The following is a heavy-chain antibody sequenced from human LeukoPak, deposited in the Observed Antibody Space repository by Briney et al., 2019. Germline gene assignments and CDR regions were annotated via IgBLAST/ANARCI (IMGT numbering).Heavy chain of an antibody. CDR2: ISAYNGNT. J-gene: IGHJ4*02. CDR1: GYTFTSYG. D-gene: IGHD2-2*01. V-gene: IGHV1-18*01. CDR3: ARDIVVVPAASNPPGY. Sequence: ASVKVSCKASGYTFTSYGISWVRQAPGQGLEGMGWISAYNGNTNYAQKLQGRVTMTTDTSTSTAYMELRSLRSDDTAVYYCARDIVVVPAASNPPGYWGQGTLVTVSS.